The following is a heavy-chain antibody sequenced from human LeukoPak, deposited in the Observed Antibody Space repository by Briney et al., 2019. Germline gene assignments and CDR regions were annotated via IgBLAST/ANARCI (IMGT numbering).Heavy chain of an antibody. Sequence: GGSLRLSCAASGFIFSSYGMHWVRQAPGKGLEWVAVIWYDGSNKYYADSVKGRFTISRDNSKNTLYLQMNSLRAEDTAVYYCARDNNYYYDSSGYLTTWGQGTLVTVSS. V-gene: IGHV3-33*01. D-gene: IGHD3-22*01. CDR2: IWYDGSNK. J-gene: IGHJ5*02. CDR3: ARDNNYYYDSSGYLTT. CDR1: GFIFSSYG.